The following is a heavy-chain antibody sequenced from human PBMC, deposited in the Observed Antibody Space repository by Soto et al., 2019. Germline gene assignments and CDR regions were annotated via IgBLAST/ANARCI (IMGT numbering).Heavy chain of an antibody. CDR1: GFTFSSYA. Sequence: PGGSLRLSCAASGFTFSSYAMSWVRQAPGKGLEWVSAISGSGGSTYYADSVKGRFTISRDNSKNTLYLQMNSLRAEDTAVYYCAKDYLGYCSGGSCYPTAFDYWGQGTLVTVSS. J-gene: IGHJ4*02. CDR3: AKDYLGYCSGGSCYPTAFDY. D-gene: IGHD2-15*01. V-gene: IGHV3-23*01. CDR2: ISGSGGST.